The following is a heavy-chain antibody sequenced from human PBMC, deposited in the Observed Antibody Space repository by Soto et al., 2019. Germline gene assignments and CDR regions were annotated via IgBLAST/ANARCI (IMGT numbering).Heavy chain of an antibody. CDR1: GGSISSVDYY. D-gene: IGHD3-10*01. CDR3: ARDIGFGEPYGMDV. Sequence: SETLSLTCTVSGGSISSVDYYWSWIRQPPGKGLEWIGYIYYSGSTYYNPSLKSRVTISVDTSKNQFSLKLSSVTAADTAVYYCARDIGFGEPYGMDVWGQGTTVTVSS. V-gene: IGHV4-30-4*01. J-gene: IGHJ6*02. CDR2: IYYSGST.